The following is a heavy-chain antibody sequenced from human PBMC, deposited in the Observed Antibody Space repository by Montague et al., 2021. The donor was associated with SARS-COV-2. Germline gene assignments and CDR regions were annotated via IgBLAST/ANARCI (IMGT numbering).Heavy chain of an antibody. CDR2: IYHSGTT. CDR1: GFSIGSGDY. V-gene: IGHV4-38-2*02. CDR3: VREKAGGLRNVFDI. J-gene: IGHJ3*02. Sequence: SETLSLTCTVSGFSIGSGDYWGWIRQPPWKGLEWIGSIYHSGTTXYNRALQSRLTMSIDTSTNQFSLRLTSVTAADTAVFFCVREKAGGLRNVFDIWGQGTTVTVSS.